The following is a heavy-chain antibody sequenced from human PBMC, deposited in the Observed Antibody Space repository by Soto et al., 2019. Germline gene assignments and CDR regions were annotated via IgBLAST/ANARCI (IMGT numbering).Heavy chain of an antibody. CDR3: ARDPFGELLYECGMDV. CDR1: GFTFSSYG. CDR2: IWYDGSNK. J-gene: IGHJ6*02. V-gene: IGHV3-33*01. Sequence: GGSLRLSCAASGFTFSSYGMHWVRQAPGKGLEWVAVIWYDGSNKYYADSVKGRFTISRDNSKNTLYLQMNSLRAEDTAVYYCARDPFGELLYECGMDVWGQGTTVTVSS. D-gene: IGHD3-10*01.